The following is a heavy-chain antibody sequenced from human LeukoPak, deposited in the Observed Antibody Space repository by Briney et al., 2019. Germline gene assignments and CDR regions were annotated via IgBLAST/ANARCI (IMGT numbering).Heavy chain of an antibody. D-gene: IGHD6-13*01. CDR1: GGSISSYY. CDR3: ARVWESSSWYSYPLRRARDAFDI. CDR2: IYYSGST. J-gene: IGHJ3*02. Sequence: SETLSLTCTVSGGSISSYYWSWIRQPPGKGLEWIGYIYYSGSTNYNPSLKSRVTISVDTSKNQLSLKLSSVTAADTAVYYCARVWESSSWYSYPLRRARDAFDIWGQGTMVTVSS. V-gene: IGHV4-59*01.